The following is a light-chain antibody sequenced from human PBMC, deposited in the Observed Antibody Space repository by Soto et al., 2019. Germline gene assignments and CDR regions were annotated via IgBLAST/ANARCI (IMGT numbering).Light chain of an antibody. Sequence: QSVLTQPPSVSGAPGQRVTISCTGSSSNIGADYEVHWYQQLPGTAPKLLIFDNNNRPSGVPDRFSGSKSDTSASLAITGLQAEDEADYYCQSYDSSLTAYVFGTGTKLTVL. CDR3: QSYDSSLTAYV. CDR1: SSNIGADYE. CDR2: DNN. J-gene: IGLJ1*01. V-gene: IGLV1-40*01.